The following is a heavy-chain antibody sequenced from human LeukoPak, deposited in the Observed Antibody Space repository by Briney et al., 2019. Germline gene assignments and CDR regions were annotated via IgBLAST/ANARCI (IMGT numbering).Heavy chain of an antibody. CDR1: GFTFSSYT. D-gene: IGHD3-22*01. J-gene: IGHJ4*02. CDR3: ARVGGNPYDSSGYYFLDY. CDR2: ISYDGSSQ. Sequence: GGSLRLSCAASGFTFSSYTMGWVRQAPGKGLEWVAVISYDGSSQYYADSVKGRFTISRDNSKNTLYLQMNSLRAEDTAVYYCARVGGNPYDSSGYYFLDYWGQGTLVTVSS. V-gene: IGHV3-30-3*01.